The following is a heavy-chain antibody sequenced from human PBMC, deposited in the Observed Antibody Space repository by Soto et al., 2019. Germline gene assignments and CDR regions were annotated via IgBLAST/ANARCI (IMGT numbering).Heavy chain of an antibody. CDR1: GYSFTSYD. CDR2: MNPNSGNT. J-gene: IGHJ3*01. Sequence: ASVKVSCKASGYSFTSYDINWVRQATGPGLEWMGWMNPNSGNTGYAQKFQGRVTMTRNTSISTAYMELSSLRSEDTAVYYCARGLDIVLLLYAAGAAFDLWGQGTMVTVSS. CDR3: ARGLDIVLLLYAAGAAFDL. D-gene: IGHD2-8*01. V-gene: IGHV1-8*01.